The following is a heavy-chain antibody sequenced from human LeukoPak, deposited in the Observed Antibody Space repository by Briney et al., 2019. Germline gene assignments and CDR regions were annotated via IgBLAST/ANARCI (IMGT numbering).Heavy chain of an antibody. CDR3: ARGISPVGFDY. D-gene: IGHD1-26*01. CDR2: ISSSSSYI. CDR1: GLTFSRYS. Sequence: GGSLRLSCAASGLTFSRYSMNWVRQAPGKGLEWVSSISSSSSYIYYADSVKGRFTISRDNAKNSLYLQMNSLRAEDTAVYYCARGISPVGFDYWGQGTLVTVSS. V-gene: IGHV3-21*01. J-gene: IGHJ4*02.